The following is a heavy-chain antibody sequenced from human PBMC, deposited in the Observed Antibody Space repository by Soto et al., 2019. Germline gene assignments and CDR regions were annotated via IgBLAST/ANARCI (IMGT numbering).Heavy chain of an antibody. CDR2: ISGSGGST. Sequence: EVQLLESGGGLVKPGGSLRLSCAASGFTFSSYAMSWVRQAPGKGLEWVSAISGSGGSTYYADSVKGRFTISRDNSKNTLYLQMNSLRAEDTAVYYCAKIRITMVRGVIAPDYWGQGTLVTVSS. V-gene: IGHV3-23*01. J-gene: IGHJ4*02. CDR1: GFTFSSYA. D-gene: IGHD3-10*01. CDR3: AKIRITMVRGVIAPDY.